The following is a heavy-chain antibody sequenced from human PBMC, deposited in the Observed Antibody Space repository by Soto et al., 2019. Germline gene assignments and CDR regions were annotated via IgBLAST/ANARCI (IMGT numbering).Heavy chain of an antibody. CDR2: TYYRSKWYN. J-gene: IGHJ6*02. CDR1: GDSVSSNSAA. CDR3: ARDQAGDVVYGVAANTYYYGMDV. V-gene: IGHV6-1*01. D-gene: IGHD2-15*01. Sequence: SQPLSLTCAISGDSVSSNSAAWNWIRQSPSRGLEWLGRTYYRSKWYNDYAVSVKSRITINPDTSKNQFSLQLNSVTPEDTAVYYCARDQAGDVVYGVAANTYYYGMDVWGQGTTVTVSS.